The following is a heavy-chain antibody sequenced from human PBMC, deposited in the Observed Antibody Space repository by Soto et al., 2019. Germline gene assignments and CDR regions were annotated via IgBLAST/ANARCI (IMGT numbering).Heavy chain of an antibody. CDR1: GDSCTSYW. CDR3: ARRADYYASSGYRSARGWFDP. J-gene: IGHJ5*02. CDR2: IYPGDSDT. D-gene: IGHD3-22*01. V-gene: IGHV5-51*01. Sequence: VEPLKISWKGSGDSCTSYWIGCVRQKHGKGLEWMGIIYPGDSDTRYSPSFQGKVTISADKSISTAYLQWSSLKASDTAMYYCARRADYYASSGYRSARGWFDPWGNGTLVTVSS.